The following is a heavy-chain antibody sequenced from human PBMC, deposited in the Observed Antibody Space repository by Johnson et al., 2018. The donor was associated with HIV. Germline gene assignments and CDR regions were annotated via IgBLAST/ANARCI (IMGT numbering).Heavy chain of an antibody. CDR1: GFTFSACA. D-gene: IGHD3-3*02. Sequence: VQLVESGGGLVQSGGSLRLSCAASGFTFSACAMSWVRQAPGKGLEWVSAISGSARSTYYADSVRGRFTISTDNSKKTLFLQMNSLRVEDTAVYYCAKDRITQGIYDAFDIGGQGTVVTVSS. CDR2: ISGSARST. V-gene: IGHV3-23*04. CDR3: AKDRITQGIYDAFDI. J-gene: IGHJ3*02.